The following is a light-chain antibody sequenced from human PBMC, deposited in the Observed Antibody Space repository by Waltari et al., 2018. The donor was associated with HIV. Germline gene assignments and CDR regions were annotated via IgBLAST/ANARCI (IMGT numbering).Light chain of an antibody. V-gene: IGKV3-11*01. CDR3: QQRSNWPPT. J-gene: IGKJ1*01. Sequence: EIVLTQSPATLSLSPGERATLSCRASQSVSIYLACYQQKPGQAPRLLIYDASNRATGIPARFSGSGSGTDFTLTISSLEPEDFAVYYCQQRSNWPPTFGQGTKVEIK. CDR2: DAS. CDR1: QSVSIY.